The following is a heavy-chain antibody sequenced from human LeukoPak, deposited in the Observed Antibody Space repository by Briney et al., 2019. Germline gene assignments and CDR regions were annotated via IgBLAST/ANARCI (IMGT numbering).Heavy chain of an antibody. Sequence: SETLSLTCAVSGGSISSGSYSWSWIRQPPGKGLEWIGYLYYTGNTYYNPSLKSRLTISVHTSENHFSLRLSSVTAADTAVYYCARRRLLWFGELLSYYFDYWGQGTLVTVSS. CDR2: LYYTGNT. J-gene: IGHJ4*02. V-gene: IGHV4-30-4*07. CDR1: GGSISSGSYS. D-gene: IGHD3-10*01. CDR3: ARRRLLWFGELLSYYFDY.